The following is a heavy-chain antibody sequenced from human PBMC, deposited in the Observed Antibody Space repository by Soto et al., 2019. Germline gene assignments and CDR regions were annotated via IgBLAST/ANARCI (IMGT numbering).Heavy chain of an antibody. Sequence: GGSLRLSCAASGFTFSNAWMNWVRQAPGKGLEWVGRIKSKTDGGTTDYAAPVKGRFTISRDDSKNTLYLQMNSLKTEDTAVYYCTTASPLTGYSSSWYSVYWGQGTLVTVSS. CDR2: IKSKTDGGTT. CDR1: GFTFSNAW. V-gene: IGHV3-15*07. D-gene: IGHD6-13*01. CDR3: TTASPLTGYSSSWYSVY. J-gene: IGHJ4*02.